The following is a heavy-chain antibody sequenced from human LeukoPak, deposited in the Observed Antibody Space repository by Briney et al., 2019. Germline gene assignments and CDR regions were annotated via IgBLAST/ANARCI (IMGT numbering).Heavy chain of an antibody. Sequence: GRSLRLSCAASGLTFSTYSMTWVRQAPGKGLEWVSSISGSSNYIHYADSVRGRFTISRDNAKTSLYLQMNSLRAEDTAVYYCARDRNCTGGSCHENLDYWGQGTLVTVSS. CDR1: GLTFSTYS. D-gene: IGHD2-15*01. V-gene: IGHV3-21*01. CDR2: ISGSSNYI. J-gene: IGHJ4*02. CDR3: ARDRNCTGGSCHENLDY.